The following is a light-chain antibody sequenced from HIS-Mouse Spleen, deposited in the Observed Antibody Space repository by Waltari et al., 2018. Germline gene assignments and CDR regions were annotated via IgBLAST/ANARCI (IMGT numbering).Light chain of an antibody. V-gene: IGKV1-9*01. Sequence: DIQLTQSPSFLSASVGDRVTITCRASQGISRYLAWYHKKPGKAPKLLIYAASTLQSGVPSRFSGSGSGTEFTLTISSLQPEDFATYYCQQLNSYPPTFGQGTKVEIK. CDR2: AAS. CDR3: QQLNSYPPT. J-gene: IGKJ1*01. CDR1: QGISRY.